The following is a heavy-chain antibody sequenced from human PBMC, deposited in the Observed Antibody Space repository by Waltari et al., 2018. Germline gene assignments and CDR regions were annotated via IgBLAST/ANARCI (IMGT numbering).Heavy chain of an antibody. V-gene: IGHV4-34*01. D-gene: IGHD3-3*01. Sequence: QVQLQQWGAGLLKPSETLSLTCAVYGGSFSGYYWSWIRQPPGKGLEWIGEINHSGSTNYNPSLKSRVTISVDTSKNQFSLKLSSVTAADTAVYYCARGGRITIFGVAGRAFDIWGQGTMVTVSS. J-gene: IGHJ3*02. CDR1: GGSFSGYY. CDR2: INHSGST. CDR3: ARGGRITIFGVAGRAFDI.